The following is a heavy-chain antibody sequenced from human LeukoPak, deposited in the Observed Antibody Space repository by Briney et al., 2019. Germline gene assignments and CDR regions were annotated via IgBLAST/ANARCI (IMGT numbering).Heavy chain of an antibody. V-gene: IGHV1-24*01. CDR3: ATSPSHRYYYGSGEVKPPDY. Sequence: ASVKVSCKVSGYTLTELSMHRVRQAPGKGLEWMGGFDPEDGETICAQKFQGRVTMTEDTSTDTAYMELSSLRSEDTAVYYCATSPSHRYYYGSGEVKPPDYWGQGTLVTVSS. CDR1: GYTLTELS. D-gene: IGHD3-10*01. J-gene: IGHJ4*02. CDR2: FDPEDGET.